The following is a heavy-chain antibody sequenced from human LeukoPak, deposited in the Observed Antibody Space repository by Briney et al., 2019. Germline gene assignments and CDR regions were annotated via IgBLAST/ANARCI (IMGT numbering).Heavy chain of an antibody. V-gene: IGHV4-59*01. CDR1: GGSISSYY. CDR2: IYYGGST. D-gene: IGHD6-6*01. J-gene: IGHJ6*02. CDR3: ATSSIAAPLYYYYGMDV. Sequence: SETLSLTCTVSGGSISSYYWSWIRQPPGKGLEWIGYIYYGGSTNYNPSLKSRVTISVDTSKNQFSLKLSSATAADTAVHYCATSSIAAPLYYYYGMDVWGQGTTVTVSS.